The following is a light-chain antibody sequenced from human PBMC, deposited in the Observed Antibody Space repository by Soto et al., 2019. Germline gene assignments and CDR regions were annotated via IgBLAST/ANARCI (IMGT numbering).Light chain of an antibody. V-gene: IGKV3-15*01. CDR3: QQYNDWPET. CDR2: DAS. Sequence: EIVMTQSPATLSVSPGERATLSCRASQSVGSTLAWYQQKVGQAPRLLIYDASARATGIPARFSGSGSGTEFTFTFSSLQSEDFAVYYCQQYNDWPETFGQGTKVDIK. J-gene: IGKJ1*01. CDR1: QSVGST.